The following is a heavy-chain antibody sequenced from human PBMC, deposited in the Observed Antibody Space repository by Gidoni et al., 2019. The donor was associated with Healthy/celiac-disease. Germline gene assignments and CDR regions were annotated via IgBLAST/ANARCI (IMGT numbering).Heavy chain of an antibody. D-gene: IGHD3-3*01. CDR1: GYTFTGYY. CDR2: INPNSGGT. Sequence: QVQLVQSGAEVKKPGASVKVSCKASGYTFTGYYMHWVRQAPGQGLAWMGWINPNSGGTNYAQKFQGRVTMTRDTSISTAYMELSRLRSDDTAVYYCARDREEGFLEWTRRKWPVGFDYWGQGTLVTVSS. CDR3: ARDREEGFLEWTRRKWPVGFDY. J-gene: IGHJ4*02. V-gene: IGHV1-2*02.